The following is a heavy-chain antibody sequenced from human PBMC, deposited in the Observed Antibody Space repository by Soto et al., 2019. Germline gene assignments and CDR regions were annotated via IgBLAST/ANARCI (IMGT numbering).Heavy chain of an antibody. Sequence: EVQLVEAGGGLVRLGGSLKLSCAASGFMFGAHWMHWVRQGPDKGLVFVARINLDGTKTNYADFVEGRFTISRDNAKKTLYLEMNSLRGDDTAVYFCARELVHGYLDLWGQGDLVTVSS. CDR1: GFMFGAHW. CDR3: ARELVHGYLDL. D-gene: IGHD2-8*02. CDR2: INLDGTKT. J-gene: IGHJ5*02. V-gene: IGHV3-74*01.